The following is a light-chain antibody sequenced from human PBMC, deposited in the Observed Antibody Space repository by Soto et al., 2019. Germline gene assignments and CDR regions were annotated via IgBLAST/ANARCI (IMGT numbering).Light chain of an antibody. CDR1: QGTIDY. CDR3: QKYNSAPRT. J-gene: IGKJ1*01. V-gene: IGKV1-27*01. Sequence: DIQMTQSPSSLSASVGDRVTITCRASQGTIDYLAWYQQKPGKAPKLLIYAASTLQSGVPARVSGSGAGTDFTLTISSLQPEDVATYYCQKYNSAPRTVGQGTKVEIK. CDR2: AAS.